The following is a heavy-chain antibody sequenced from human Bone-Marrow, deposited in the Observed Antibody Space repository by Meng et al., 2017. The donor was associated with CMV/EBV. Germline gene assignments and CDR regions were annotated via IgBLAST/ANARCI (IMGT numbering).Heavy chain of an antibody. J-gene: IGHJ3*02. CDR2: ISTSSIVA. CDR1: GFTFSSYA. D-gene: IGHD1-26*01. Sequence: GGSLRLSCAASGFTFSSYATNWVRQAPGKGLEWVSVISTSSIVAYYTDSVKGRFTISRDDSHNLLHLQMNSLRAEDTAVYYCARVSGRTSGDASDIWGQGTMVTVSS. V-gene: IGHV3-23*03. CDR3: ARVSGRTSGDASDI.